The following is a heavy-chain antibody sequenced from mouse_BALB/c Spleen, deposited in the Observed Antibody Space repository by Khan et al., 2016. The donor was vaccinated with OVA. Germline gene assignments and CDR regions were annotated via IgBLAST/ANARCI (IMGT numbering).Heavy chain of an antibody. V-gene: IGHV2-9*02. CDR2: IWAGGHT. CDR1: GFSLTNYG. D-gene: IGHD2-1*01. CDR3: ARLFCNYGWYFDV. Sequence: QVQLKESGPAMVAPSQSLSITCTVPGFSLTNYGVHWVRQPPGKGLERLGLIWAGGHTNYNSALMSRLSISKDNSKSQVFLKMNSLQADDTAIYYCARLFCNYGWYFDVWGAGTTVTVSS. J-gene: IGHJ1*01.